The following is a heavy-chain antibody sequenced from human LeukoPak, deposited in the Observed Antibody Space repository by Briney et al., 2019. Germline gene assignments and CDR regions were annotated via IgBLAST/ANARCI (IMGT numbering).Heavy chain of an antibody. J-gene: IGHJ6*03. CDR2: INHSGST. Sequence: SETLSLTCAVYGGSFSGYYWSWIRQPPGKGLEWIGEINHSGSTNYNPSLKSRVTISVDTSKNQFSLKLSSVTAADTAVYYCAREVLLRFGDRGCYMDVWGKGTTVTVSS. D-gene: IGHD3-10*01. CDR1: GGSFSGYY. CDR3: AREVLLRFGDRGCYMDV. V-gene: IGHV4-34*01.